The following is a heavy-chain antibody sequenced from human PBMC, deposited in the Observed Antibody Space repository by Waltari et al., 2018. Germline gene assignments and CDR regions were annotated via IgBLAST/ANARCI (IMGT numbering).Heavy chain of an antibody. D-gene: IGHD3-9*01. J-gene: IGHJ4*02. V-gene: IGHV4-34*01. CDR3: ARGVDDILTGYYDY. Sequence: QVQLQQWGAGLLKPSETLSPTRAVYGGSFSGYSSSWFRQPPGKGLEWIGEINHSGSTNDHPSLKSRVTISVDTSKNQFSLKLSSVTAADTAVYYCARGVDDILTGYYDYWGQGTLVTVSS. CDR1: GGSFSGYS. CDR2: INHSGST.